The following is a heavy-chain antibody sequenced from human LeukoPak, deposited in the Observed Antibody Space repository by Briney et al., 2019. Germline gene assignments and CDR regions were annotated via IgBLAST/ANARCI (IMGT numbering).Heavy chain of an antibody. CDR2: IYTSGST. J-gene: IGHJ4*02. CDR1: GGSISSYH. CDR3: ARDGGIAVAGTFDY. Sequence: PSETLSLTCTVSGGSISSYHWSWIRQPAGKGLEWIGRIYTSGSTNYNPSLKSRVTMSVDTSKNQFSLKLSSVTAADTAVYYCARDGGIAVAGTFDYWGQGALVTVSS. D-gene: IGHD6-19*01. V-gene: IGHV4-4*07.